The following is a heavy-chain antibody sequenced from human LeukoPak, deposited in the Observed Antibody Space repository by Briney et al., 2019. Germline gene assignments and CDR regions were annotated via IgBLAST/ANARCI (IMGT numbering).Heavy chain of an antibody. J-gene: IGHJ6*03. D-gene: IGHD6-6*01. V-gene: IGHV1-69*04. Sequence: GASVKVSCKASGGTFSSYAISWVRQAPGQGLEWMGRIIPILGIANYAQKFQGRVTITADKSTSTAYMELSSLRAEDTAVYYCASEESIAARWVPRMDVWGKGTTVTVSS. CDR1: GGTFSSYA. CDR3: ASEESIAARWVPRMDV. CDR2: IIPILGIA.